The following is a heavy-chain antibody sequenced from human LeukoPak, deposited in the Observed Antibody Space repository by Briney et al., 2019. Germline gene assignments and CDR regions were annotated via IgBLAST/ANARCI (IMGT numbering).Heavy chain of an antibody. V-gene: IGHV3-74*01. CDR2: INSDGSST. D-gene: IGHD3-3*01. CDR1: GFTFSSYW. J-gene: IGHJ4*02. Sequence: PGGSVRLSCAASGFTFSSYWMHWVRQAPGKGLVWVSRINSDGSSTNYADSVKGRFTISRDNAQNTLYLQMNSLRAEDTAVYYCARESLGDFWSGSQSSDYWGQGTLVTVSS. CDR3: ARESLGDFWSGSQSSDY.